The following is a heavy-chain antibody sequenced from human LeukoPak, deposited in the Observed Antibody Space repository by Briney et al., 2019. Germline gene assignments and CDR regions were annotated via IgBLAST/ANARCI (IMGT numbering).Heavy chain of an antibody. CDR3: ARAKSYYYDSSGYYCDY. CDR1: GYTFTSYG. CDR2: ISAYNGNT. Sequence: ASVKVSCKASGYTFTSYGISWVRQAPGQGLEWMGWISAYNGNTNYAQKLQGRVTMTTDTSTSTAYMELRSLRSDDTAVYYCARAKSYYYDSSGYYCDYWGQGTLVTASS. V-gene: IGHV1-18*01. D-gene: IGHD3-22*01. J-gene: IGHJ4*02.